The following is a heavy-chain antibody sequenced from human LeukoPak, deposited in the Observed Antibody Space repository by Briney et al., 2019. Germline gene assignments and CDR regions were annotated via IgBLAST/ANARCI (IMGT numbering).Heavy chain of an antibody. CDR1: GGTFSSYA. D-gene: IGHD3-10*01. CDR2: IFPIFGTA. Sequence: SVKVSCKASGGTFSSYAISWVRQAPGQGLEWMGGIFPIFGTANYAQKFQGRVTITADESTSTAYMELSSLRSEDTAVYYCARAPYHYGSGSYYRFDYWGQGTLVTVSS. J-gene: IGHJ4*02. V-gene: IGHV1-69*13. CDR3: ARAPYHYGSGSYYRFDY.